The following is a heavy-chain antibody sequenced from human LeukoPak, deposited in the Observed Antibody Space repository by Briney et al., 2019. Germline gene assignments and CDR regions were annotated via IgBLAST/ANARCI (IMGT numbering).Heavy chain of an antibody. J-gene: IGHJ6*02. CDR2: IYYGGST. D-gene: IGHD3-10*01. CDR1: GGSISSGGYY. Sequence: SQTLSLTCTVSGGSISSGGYYWSWIRQHPGKGLEWIGYIYYGGSTYYNPSLKSRVTISVDTSKNQFSLKLSSVTAADTAVYYCARDQVLWFGELSNYYYGMDVWGQGTTVTVS. V-gene: IGHV4-31*03. CDR3: ARDQVLWFGELSNYYYGMDV.